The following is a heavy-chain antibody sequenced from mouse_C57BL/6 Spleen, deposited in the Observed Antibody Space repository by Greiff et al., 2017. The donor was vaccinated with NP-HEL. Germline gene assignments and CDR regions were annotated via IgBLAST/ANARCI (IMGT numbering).Heavy chain of an antibody. Sequence: EVKLEESGPGLVKPSQSLSLTCSVTGYSITSGYYWNWIRQFPGNKLEWMGYISYDGSNNYNPSLKNRISITRDTSKNQFFLKLNSVTTEDTATYYCARAATADYYAMDYWGQGTSVTVSS. CDR2: ISYDGSN. CDR3: ARAATADYYAMDY. D-gene: IGHD1-2*01. V-gene: IGHV3-6*01. CDR1: GYSITSGYY. J-gene: IGHJ4*01.